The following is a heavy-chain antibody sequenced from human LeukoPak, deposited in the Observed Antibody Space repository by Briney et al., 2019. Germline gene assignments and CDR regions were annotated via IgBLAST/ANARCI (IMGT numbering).Heavy chain of an antibody. V-gene: IGHV3-21*01. Sequence: GGSLRLSCAASGFTFSSYSMNWIRQAPGKGLEWVSSISSSSSYIYYADSVKGRFTISRDNAKNSLYLQMNSLRAEDTAVYYCSTSLRSPFDYWGQGTLVTVSS. J-gene: IGHJ4*02. CDR2: ISSSSSYI. CDR1: GFTFSSYS. CDR3: STSLRSPFDY. D-gene: IGHD6-13*01.